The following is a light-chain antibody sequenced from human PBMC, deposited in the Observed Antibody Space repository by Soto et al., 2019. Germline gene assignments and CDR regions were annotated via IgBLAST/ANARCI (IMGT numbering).Light chain of an antibody. Sequence: IVLTQSPGTLSLSPGERATLSCGASQSVTNNFLAWYQQKPGQAPRRLIYGASSRATGVPDRFSGSGSGTDFTLTISRLEPGDFAVYYCQQYGTSLFTFGPGTKVDIK. CDR3: QQYGTSLFT. CDR2: GAS. V-gene: IGKV3-20*01. J-gene: IGKJ3*01. CDR1: QSVTNNF.